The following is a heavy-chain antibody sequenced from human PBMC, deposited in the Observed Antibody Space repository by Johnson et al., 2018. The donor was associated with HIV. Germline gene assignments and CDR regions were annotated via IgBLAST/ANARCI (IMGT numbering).Heavy chain of an antibody. Sequence: VQLVESGGGLVKPGGSLRLSCAASGFTFTNAWMHWVRQAPGKGLEWVGRLKSRTDGETAAYAAPGKGRFTISRDDSKNTLYLQMNSLKTEDTALYYCTTDVPGGPYYNAFDIWGQGTMVTVSS. CDR3: TTDVPGGPYYNAFDI. CDR2: LKSRTDGETA. D-gene: IGHD1-26*01. J-gene: IGHJ3*02. CDR1: GFTFTNAW. V-gene: IGHV3-15*01.